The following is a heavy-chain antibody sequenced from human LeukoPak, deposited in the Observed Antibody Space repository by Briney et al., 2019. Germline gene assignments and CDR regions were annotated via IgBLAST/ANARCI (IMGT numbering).Heavy chain of an antibody. J-gene: IGHJ5*02. CDR3: TRAYCSSTSCYTELFDP. V-gene: IGHV3-74*01. Sequence: GGSLRLSCAASGFTFSTFWMHWVRQPPGKGLLWVSRINSDGSETTYADSVKGRFTISRDNAKNTLYLQMNGLRAEDTAVYYCTRAYCSSTSCYTELFDPWGQGTLVTVSS. D-gene: IGHD2-2*02. CDR1: GFTFSTFW. CDR2: INSDGSET.